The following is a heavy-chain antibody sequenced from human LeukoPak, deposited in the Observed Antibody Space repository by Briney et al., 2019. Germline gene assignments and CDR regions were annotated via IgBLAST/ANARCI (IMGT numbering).Heavy chain of an antibody. CDR2: ITYSGDDS. V-gene: IGHV3-23*01. CDR1: GFSFDNYA. J-gene: IGHJ6*02. Sequence: PGGSLRLSCAASGFSFDNYAMSWVRQAPGKGLEWISAITYSGDDSYHADSVKGRFTISRDNSKNTLNLQMNSLRVEDSAVYYCARGRGSDGLDVWGQGTTVTVSS. CDR3: ARGRGSDGLDV.